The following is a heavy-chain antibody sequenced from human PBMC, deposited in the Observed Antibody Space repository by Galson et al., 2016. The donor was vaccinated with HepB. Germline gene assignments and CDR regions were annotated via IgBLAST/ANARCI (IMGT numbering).Heavy chain of an antibody. J-gene: IGHJ5*02. CDR2: ISSSGSTT. V-gene: IGHV3-11*01. Sequence: SLRLSCAASGFTFSYYYMSWIRQAPGKGLEWVSYISSSGSTTYYADSVKGRFTISRDNAKNSLYLQMNSLRAEDTAVYYCARVVPLYSGGWYVRGDGRFDPWGQGTLVTVSS. CDR3: ARVVPLYSGGWYVRGDGRFDP. CDR1: GFTFSYYY. D-gene: IGHD6-19*01.